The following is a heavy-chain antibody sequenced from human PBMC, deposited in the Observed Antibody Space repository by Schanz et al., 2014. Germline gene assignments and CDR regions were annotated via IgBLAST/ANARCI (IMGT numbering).Heavy chain of an antibody. CDR1: GGTFVTFF. Sequence: QVHLVQSGAEVKEPGSSVKVSCKPSGGTFVTFFFTWVRQAPGQGPQWMGRILPLLGVANYAQEFQGRLTITADTSTSTAYMELSSLRSEDTAVYYCATCSGGTCHAKPGLDNWGQGTLVTVSS. CDR3: ATCSGGTCHAKPGLDN. J-gene: IGHJ4*02. CDR2: ILPLLGVA. D-gene: IGHD2-15*01. V-gene: IGHV1-69*04.